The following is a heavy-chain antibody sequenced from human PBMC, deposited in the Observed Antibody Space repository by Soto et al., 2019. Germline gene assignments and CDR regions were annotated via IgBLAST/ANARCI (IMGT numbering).Heavy chain of an antibody. J-gene: IGHJ4*02. Sequence: EVQLLESGGGLVQPGGSLRLSCAASRFTFSSYAMHWVRQAPGKGLEWVSSISGVGGSTSYADSVKGRFTISRDNPNETLYLQMNSLRADDTAVYFCAKDLRLGILGASDYWGQGTLVIVSS. CDR1: RFTFSSYA. V-gene: IGHV3-23*01. CDR2: ISGVGGST. D-gene: IGHD1-26*01. CDR3: AKDLRLGILGASDY.